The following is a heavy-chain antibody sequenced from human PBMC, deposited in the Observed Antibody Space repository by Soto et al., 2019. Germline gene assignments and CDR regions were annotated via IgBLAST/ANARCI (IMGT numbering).Heavy chain of an antibody. J-gene: IGHJ6*03. Sequence: QVQLVESGGGLVKPGGSLRLSCAASGFTFSDYYMSWIRQAPGKGLEWVSYISSSGSTRYNADSVKGRFTISRDNAKNSLYLQMNSLRAEDTAVDHCAGRDGSGMLTCYYDYYMDVWCKGTTVTVSS. CDR2: ISSSGSTR. CDR3: AGRDGSGMLTCYYDYYMDV. D-gene: IGHD3-10*01. CDR1: GFTFSDYY. V-gene: IGHV3-11*01.